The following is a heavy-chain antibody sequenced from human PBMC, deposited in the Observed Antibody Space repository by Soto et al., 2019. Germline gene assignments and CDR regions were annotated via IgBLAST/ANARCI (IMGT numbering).Heavy chain of an antibody. V-gene: IGHV4-59*08. CDR2: IYYSGST. J-gene: IGHJ5*02. Sequence: SQTLSLTCTVAGGSISSFCWSWIRQPPREGLEWIGYIYYSGSTNSNPSLKTRVTISVDTPKTQFSLKLSSVTAADTAVYYCARLNYYYASSGYYLWFDPWGQGTLVTVS. CDR1: GGSISSFC. CDR3: ARLNYYYASSGYYLWFDP. D-gene: IGHD3-22*01.